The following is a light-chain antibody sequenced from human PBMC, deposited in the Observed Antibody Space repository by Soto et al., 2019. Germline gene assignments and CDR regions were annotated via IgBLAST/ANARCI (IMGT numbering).Light chain of an antibody. J-gene: IGKJ4*01. CDR2: GAS. CDR3: QQYGGSPLVT. CDR1: QSVANDY. Sequence: EIVLTQSPGTLSLSPGERATLSCRASQSVANDYLAWYQQKPGQSPRLLLYGASSRATGIPDRFSGSGSGTDFTLTISRLEPDDFGVYYCQQYGGSPLVTFGGGTKVEIK. V-gene: IGKV3-20*01.